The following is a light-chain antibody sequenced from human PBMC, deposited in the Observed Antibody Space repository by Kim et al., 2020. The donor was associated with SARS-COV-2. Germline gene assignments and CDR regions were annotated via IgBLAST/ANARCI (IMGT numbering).Light chain of an antibody. CDR2: GAS. J-gene: IGKJ5*01. CDR1: QNVNSMY. CDR3: QQSGTSPPIT. Sequence: PGEQATLSCRASQNVNSMYLAWYQQKPGQAPRLLIFGASTRATGIPDRFSGSASGPDFTLTISRLEPEDFAVYYCQQSGTSPPITFGQGTRLEIK. V-gene: IGKV3-20*01.